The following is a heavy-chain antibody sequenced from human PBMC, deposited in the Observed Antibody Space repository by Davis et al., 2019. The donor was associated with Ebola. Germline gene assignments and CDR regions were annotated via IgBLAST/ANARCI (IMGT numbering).Heavy chain of an antibody. J-gene: IGHJ5*02. Sequence: PSETLSLTCTVSGGSISSYYWSWIRQPPGKGLEWIGYIYYSGSTNYNPSLKSRVTMSVDTSKNQFSLKLSSVTAADTAVYYCARDQRGSYDVELPGLDPWGQGTLVTVSS. CDR3: ARDQRGSYDVELPGLDP. D-gene: IGHD1-26*01. CDR1: GGSISSYY. CDR2: IYYSGST. V-gene: IGHV4-59*01.